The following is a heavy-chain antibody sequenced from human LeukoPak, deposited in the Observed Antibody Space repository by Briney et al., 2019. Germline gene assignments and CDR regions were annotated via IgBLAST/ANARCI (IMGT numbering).Heavy chain of an antibody. V-gene: IGHV1-18*04. Sequence: ASVKVSCEASGYTFTSYGISWVRQAPGQGLEWMGWISAYNGNTNYAQKLQGRVTMTTDTSTSTAYMELRSLRSDDTAVYYCARDRIPYCSGGSCYYFDYWGQGTLVTVSS. CDR2: ISAYNGNT. CDR3: ARDRIPYCSGGSCYYFDY. J-gene: IGHJ4*02. CDR1: GYTFTSYG. D-gene: IGHD2-15*01.